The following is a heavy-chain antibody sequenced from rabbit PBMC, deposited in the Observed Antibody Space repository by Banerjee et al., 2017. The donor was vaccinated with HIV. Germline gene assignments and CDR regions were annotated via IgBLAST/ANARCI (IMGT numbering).Heavy chain of an antibody. V-gene: IGHV1S7*01. J-gene: IGHJ4*01. Sequence: QLKETGGGLVQPGGSLTLSCKASGFDFSSYYMSWVRQAPGKGLEWIGIIYAGKGSTDYASWVNGRFTISSDNAQNTVDLQMNSLTAADTATYFCARDAGYAGYGYAIGYYFNLWGPGTLVTVS. CDR3: ARDAGYAGYGYAIGYYFNL. D-gene: IGHD6-1*01. CDR1: GFDFSSYY. CDR2: IYAGKGST.